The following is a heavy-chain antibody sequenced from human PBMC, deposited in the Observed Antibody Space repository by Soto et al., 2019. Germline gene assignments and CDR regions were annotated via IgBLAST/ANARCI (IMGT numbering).Heavy chain of an antibody. J-gene: IGHJ6*02. D-gene: IGHD5-18*01. Sequence: PGGSLRLSCAASGFTFSSYGMHWVRQAPGKGLEWVAVISYDGSNKYYADSVKGRFTISRDNSKNTLYLQMNSLRAEDTAVYYWAKDAVDTEYYYYGMDVWGQGTTVTVSS. V-gene: IGHV3-30*18. CDR1: GFTFSSYG. CDR2: ISYDGSNK. CDR3: AKDAVDTEYYYYGMDV.